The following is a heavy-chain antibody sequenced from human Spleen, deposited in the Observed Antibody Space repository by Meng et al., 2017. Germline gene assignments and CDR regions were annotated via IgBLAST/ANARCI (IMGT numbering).Heavy chain of an antibody. CDR3: AKTQVGANYYYGMDV. CDR2: ISAGGENT. Sequence: GESLKISCAASGFTFSSCGMTWVRQAPGKGLEWVSTISAGGENTHYADSVKGRFTISRDNSKDTLYLQMNSLRAEDTAVYYCAKTQVGANYYYGMDVWGQGTTVTVSS. V-gene: IGHV3-23*01. CDR1: GFTFSSCG. D-gene: IGHD1-26*01. J-gene: IGHJ6*02.